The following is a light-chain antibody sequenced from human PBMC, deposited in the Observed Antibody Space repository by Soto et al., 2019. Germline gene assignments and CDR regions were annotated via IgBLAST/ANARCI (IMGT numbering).Light chain of an antibody. CDR2: GAS. Sequence: EIVLTQSPGTLTLYPGERATLSCRASQSISSSYLAWYQQKPGQAPRLLIYGASSRATGIPDRFSGSGSGTDFTLTIYRLEPEDFAVYYCQQYGSSPQTFGQGTKLEIK. J-gene: IGKJ2*01. CDR1: QSISSSY. V-gene: IGKV3-20*01. CDR3: QQYGSSPQT.